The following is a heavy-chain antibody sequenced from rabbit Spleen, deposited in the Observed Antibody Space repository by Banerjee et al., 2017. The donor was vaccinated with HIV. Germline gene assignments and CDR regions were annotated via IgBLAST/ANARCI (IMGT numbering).Heavy chain of an antibody. V-gene: IGHV1S45*01. CDR1: GFSFSSNYD. D-gene: IGHD8-1*01. CDR2: IYTGNGKT. CDR3: TRDAGTSFSSYGMDL. J-gene: IGHJ6*01. Sequence: QEQLVESGGGLVKPGASPTLTCTASGFSFSSNYDMCWVRQAPGKGLEWIGCIYTGNGKTYYASWAKGRFTISKSSSTTVTLQMPSLTAADTATYFCTRDAGTSFSSYGMDLWGQGTLVTVS.